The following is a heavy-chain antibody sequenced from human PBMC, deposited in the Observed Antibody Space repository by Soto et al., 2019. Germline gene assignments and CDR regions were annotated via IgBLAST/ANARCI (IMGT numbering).Heavy chain of an antibody. CDR3: ARVRYGSGSYYNGKPYYYYGMDV. CDR2: INHSGST. Sequence: QVQLQQWGAGLLKPSETLSLTCAVYGGSFSGYYWSWIRQPPGKGLEWIGEINHSGSTNYNPSLRSRVTISVDTSKTQFSLKLSSVTAADTAVYYCARVRYGSGSYYNGKPYYYYGMDVWGQGTTVTVSS. D-gene: IGHD3-10*01. CDR1: GGSFSGYY. V-gene: IGHV4-34*01. J-gene: IGHJ6*02.